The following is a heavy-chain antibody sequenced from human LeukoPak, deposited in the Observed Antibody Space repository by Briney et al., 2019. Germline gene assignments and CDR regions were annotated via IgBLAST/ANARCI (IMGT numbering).Heavy chain of an antibody. V-gene: IGHV3-74*01. J-gene: IGHJ4*02. CDR2: IYSDGSSA. CDR3: ATRDDRGGY. D-gene: IGHD5-24*01. CDR1: EFTFSNYW. Sequence: PGGSLRLSCAASEFTFSNYWMHWVRQAPGKGLVWVSRIYSDGSSARFADSVRGRFTVSRDNAKNTVYLQMSSLTAEDTAVYYCATRDDRGGYWGQGTLVTVSS.